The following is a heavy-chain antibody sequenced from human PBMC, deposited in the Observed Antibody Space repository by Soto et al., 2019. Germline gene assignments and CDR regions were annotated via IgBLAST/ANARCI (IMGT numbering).Heavy chain of an antibody. CDR2: INHSGST. CDR1: GWPFSVYY. J-gene: IGHJ4*02. V-gene: IGHV4-34*01. D-gene: IGHD5-12*01. Sequence: SDSLSLTSIVFGWPFSVYYGSWIRQPPGKGLEWIGEINHSGSTNYNPSLKSRVTISVDTSKNQFSLKLSSVTAADTAVYYCARGWMATSPRYSDYWGQG. CDR3: ARGWMATSPRYSDY.